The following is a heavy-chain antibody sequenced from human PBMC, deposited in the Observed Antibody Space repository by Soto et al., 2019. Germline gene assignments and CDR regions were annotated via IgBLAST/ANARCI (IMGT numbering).Heavy chain of an antibody. CDR3: ARSLGGKNGY. Sequence: PGGSLRLSCAASGFTFSSYSMNWVRQAPGKGLEWVSYISSSSSTIYYADSVKGRFTISRDNAKNSLYLQMNSLRAEDTAVYYCARSLGGKNGYWGQGTLVTVSS. J-gene: IGHJ4*02. CDR2: ISSSSSTI. V-gene: IGHV3-48*01. D-gene: IGHD3-16*01. CDR1: GFTFSSYS.